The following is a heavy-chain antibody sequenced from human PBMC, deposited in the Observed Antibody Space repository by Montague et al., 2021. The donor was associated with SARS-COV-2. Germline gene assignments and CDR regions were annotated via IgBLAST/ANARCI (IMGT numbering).Heavy chain of an antibody. CDR1: GGSGSGYW. J-gene: IGHJ4*02. CDR3: ARGAPGY. Sequence: SETLSLTCAVYGGSGSGYWWTWIRQSPGKGLEWIGGITHSGRTNYNPSLKRRVTISVDTSKNQFSLDLTSVTAADTAVYYCARGAPGYWGQGTLDTVSS. V-gene: IGHV4-34*01. CDR2: ITHSGRT.